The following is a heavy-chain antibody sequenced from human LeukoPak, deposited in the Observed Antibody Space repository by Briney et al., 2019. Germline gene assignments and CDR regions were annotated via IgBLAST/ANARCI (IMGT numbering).Heavy chain of an antibody. CDR3: ARYPTQNAFDI. V-gene: IGHV4-34*01. J-gene: IGHJ3*02. CDR2: INHSGST. CDR1: GGSFSGYY. Sequence: PSETLSLTCAVYGGSFSGYYWSWIRLPPGKGLEWIGEINHSGSTNYNPSLKSRVTISVDTSKNQFSLKLSSVTAADTAVYYCARYPTQNAFDIWGQGTMVTVSS.